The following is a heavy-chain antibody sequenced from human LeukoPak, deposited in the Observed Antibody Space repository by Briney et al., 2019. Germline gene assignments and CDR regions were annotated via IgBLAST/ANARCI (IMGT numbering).Heavy chain of an antibody. V-gene: IGHV3-30*03. J-gene: IGHJ5*02. CDR1: GFTFSNYG. CDR2: ISYDGSNK. D-gene: IGHD4-17*01. CDR3: TRGVNGDSRFDP. Sequence: GRSLRLSCAGSGFTFSNYGMHWVRQAPGKGLEWVAFISYDGSNKYYADSVKGRFTISRDNSKNTLYLQMNSLRAEDTAVYYCTRGVNGDSRFDPWGQGTPVTVSS.